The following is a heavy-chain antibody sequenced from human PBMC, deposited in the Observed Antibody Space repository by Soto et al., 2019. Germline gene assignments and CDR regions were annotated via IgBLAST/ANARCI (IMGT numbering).Heavy chain of an antibody. Sequence: QVQLVQSGAEVRKPGSSVKVSCKASGGTFSTYTISWVRQAPGQGLEWMGRIIPMLDIANYAQKFQGRVTITADKSTNTAYMELTSLTSEDTAVYYCARGGSWGIVVVPETKGWFDPWGQGTLVTVSS. CDR2: IIPMLDIA. D-gene: IGHD2-2*01. V-gene: IGHV1-69*02. CDR3: ARGGSWGIVVVPETKGWFDP. CDR1: GGTFSTYT. J-gene: IGHJ5*02.